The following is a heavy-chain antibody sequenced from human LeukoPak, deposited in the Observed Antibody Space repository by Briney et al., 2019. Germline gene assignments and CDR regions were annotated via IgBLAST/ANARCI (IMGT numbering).Heavy chain of an antibody. Sequence: ASVKVSCKASGGTFSSYAISWVRQAPGQGLEWMGRIIPILGIANYAQKFQGRVTITADKSTSTAYMELSSLRSEDTAVYYCARGEIVATTHEGYYFDYWGQGTLVTVSS. J-gene: IGHJ4*02. V-gene: IGHV1-69*04. CDR1: GGTFSSYA. CDR2: IIPILGIA. CDR3: ARGEIVATTHEGYYFDY. D-gene: IGHD5-12*01.